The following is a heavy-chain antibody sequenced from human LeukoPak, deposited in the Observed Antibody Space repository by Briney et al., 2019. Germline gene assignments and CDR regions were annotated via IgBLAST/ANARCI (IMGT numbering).Heavy chain of an antibody. Sequence: SETLSLTCAVYGGSFSGYYWSWIRQPPGKGLEWIGEINHSGSTNYNPSLKSRVTISVDTSKNQFSLKLSSVTAADTAVYYCARGPPLYYYDSSGYKFDYWGQGTLVTVSS. CDR2: INHSGST. D-gene: IGHD3-22*01. V-gene: IGHV4-34*01. CDR1: GGSFSGYY. J-gene: IGHJ4*02. CDR3: ARGPPLYYYDSSGYKFDY.